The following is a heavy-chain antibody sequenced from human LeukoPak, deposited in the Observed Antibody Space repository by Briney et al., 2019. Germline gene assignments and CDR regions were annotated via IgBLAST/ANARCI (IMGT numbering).Heavy chain of an antibody. J-gene: IGHJ4*02. CDR2: INLNDGDT. Sequence: GASVKVPCKASGYTFTDYYMLWVRQASGQGFEWMGWINLNDGDTNYAQKLQGRVTMTRHTSISTAHMEVSRLRSDDTAVYYCARANFLYCSSSTCLFDYWGQGTLVTVSS. V-gene: IGHV1-2*02. CDR3: ARANFLYCSSSTCLFDY. D-gene: IGHD2-2*01. CDR1: GYTFTDYY.